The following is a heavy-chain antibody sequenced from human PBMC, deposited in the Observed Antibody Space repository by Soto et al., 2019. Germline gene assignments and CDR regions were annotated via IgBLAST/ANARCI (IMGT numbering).Heavy chain of an antibody. Sequence: QITLKESGPTLVKPTQTLTLTCTFSGFSLSTSGVGVGWIRQPPGKALEWLAFIYWNDDKRYSPSLKSRLTITKDTSKNQVVLTMTNMDPVDTATYSCAHRPLLWFGEWSWFAPWGQGTLVAVSS. CDR3: AHRPLLWFGEWSWFAP. CDR1: GFSLSTSGVG. CDR2: IYWNDDK. D-gene: IGHD3-10*01. J-gene: IGHJ5*02. V-gene: IGHV2-5*01.